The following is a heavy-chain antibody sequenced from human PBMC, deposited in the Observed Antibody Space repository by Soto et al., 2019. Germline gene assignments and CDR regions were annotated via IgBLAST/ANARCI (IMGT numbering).Heavy chain of an antibody. Sequence: EVQLVESGGGLVQPGGSLRLSCAASGFTFSSYSMNWVRQAPGKGLEWVSYISPSSSTIYYADSVKGRFTISRDNAKNSLYLQMNSLRAEDTAVCYCARGAYYYDSSGLSYWGQGTLVTVSS. CDR2: ISPSSSTI. CDR1: GFTFSSYS. D-gene: IGHD3-22*01. V-gene: IGHV3-48*01. J-gene: IGHJ4*02. CDR3: ARGAYYYDSSGLSY.